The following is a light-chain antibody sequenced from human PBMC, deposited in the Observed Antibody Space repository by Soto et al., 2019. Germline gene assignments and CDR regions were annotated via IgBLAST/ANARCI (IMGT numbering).Light chain of an antibody. CDR2: EVK. V-gene: IGLV2-8*01. Sequence: QSVLAQPPSASGSPGQSVTVSCTGSSSDIGDYNFVSWYQQHPGKAPKLIIYEVKKRPSGVPDRFSASKSGNTASLTVSGLQAEDEADYYCSSYAGNNNFVFGSGTKVTVL. CDR3: SSYAGNNNFV. CDR1: SSDIGDYNF. J-gene: IGLJ1*01.